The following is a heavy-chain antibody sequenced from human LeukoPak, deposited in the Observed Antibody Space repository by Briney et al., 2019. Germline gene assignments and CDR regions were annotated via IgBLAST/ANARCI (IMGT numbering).Heavy chain of an antibody. Sequence: PGGSLRLSCVGSGLTFSDYWMTWVRQAPGKGLEWVANIKRDGSEKYYVDSVKGRFTISRDNAKNSVYLQMNSLRAEDTAMYYCARRDIGDYWGQGTLVTVSS. J-gene: IGHJ4*02. CDR1: GLTFSDYW. CDR3: ARRDIGDY. CDR2: IKRDGSEK. D-gene: IGHD2-15*01. V-gene: IGHV3-7*03.